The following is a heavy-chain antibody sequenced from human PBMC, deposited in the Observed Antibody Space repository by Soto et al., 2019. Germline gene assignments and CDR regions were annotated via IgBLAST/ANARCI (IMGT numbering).Heavy chain of an antibody. CDR2: ISGSGGST. CDR3: AKGRHYDILTGYYTPSYFDY. J-gene: IGHJ4*02. D-gene: IGHD3-9*01. Sequence: EVQLLESGGGLVQPGGSLRLSCAASGFTFSSYAMSWVRQAPGKGVEWVSAISGSGGSTYYADSVKGRFTISRDNSKNTLDLQMNSLRAEDTAVYYCAKGRHYDILTGYYTPSYFDYWGQGTLVTVSS. CDR1: GFTFSSYA. V-gene: IGHV3-23*01.